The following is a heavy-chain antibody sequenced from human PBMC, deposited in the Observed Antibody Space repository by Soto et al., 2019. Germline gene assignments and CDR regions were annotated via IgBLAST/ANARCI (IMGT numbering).Heavy chain of an antibody. J-gene: IGHJ6*02. V-gene: IGHV3-30-3*01. CDR3: ARDLYSGYDRGQYYYYGMDV. CDR2: ISYDGSNK. CDR1: GFTFSSYA. Sequence: GGSLRLSCAASGFTFSSYAMHWVRQAPGKGLEWVAVISYDGSNKYYADSVKGRFTISRDNSKNTLYLQMNSLRAEDTAVYYCARDLYSGYDRGQYYYYGMDVWGQGTTVTVSS. D-gene: IGHD5-12*01.